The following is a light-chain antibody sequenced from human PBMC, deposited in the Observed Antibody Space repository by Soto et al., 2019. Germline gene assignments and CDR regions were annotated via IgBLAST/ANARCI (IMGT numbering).Light chain of an antibody. J-gene: IGLJ1*01. Sequence: QSALTQPASVSESPGQSITISCTGSSSDVGGYKYVSWYQQHPGKAPKLLIYDVTNRPSGVSNRFSGSKSGYTASLTISGLQSEDEADYYCSSYKSFKTLLFGTGTKVTVL. CDR3: SSYKSFKTLL. CDR2: DVT. CDR1: SSDVGGYKY. V-gene: IGLV2-14*01.